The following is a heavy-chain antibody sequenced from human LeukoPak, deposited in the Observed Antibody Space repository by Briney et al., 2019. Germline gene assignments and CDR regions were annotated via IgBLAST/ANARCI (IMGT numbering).Heavy chain of an antibody. CDR2: ISAYNGNT. V-gene: IGHV1-18*01. D-gene: IGHD3-22*01. J-gene: IGHJ3*02. CDR1: GYTFTSYG. CDR3: ARVRYYDSSGYYLDAFDI. Sequence: ASVKVSCKXSGYTFTSYGISWVRQAPRQGLEWMGWISAYNGNTNYSQKLQGRVTMTTDTSTSTAYMELRSLRSDDTAVYYCARVRYYDSSGYYLDAFDIWGQGTMVTVSS.